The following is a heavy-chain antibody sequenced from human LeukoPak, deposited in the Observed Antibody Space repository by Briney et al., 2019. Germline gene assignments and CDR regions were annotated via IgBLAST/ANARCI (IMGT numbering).Heavy chain of an antibody. CDR1: GGTFSSYT. V-gene: IGHV1-69*02. J-gene: IGHJ6*03. D-gene: IGHD3-3*01. Sequence: SVKVSCKASGGTFSSYTISWVRQAPGQGLEWMGRIIPILGIANYAQKFQGRVTITADKSTSTAYMELSSLRSEDTAVYYCASSPPPLRFLEWLSPGDYYYYMDVWGKGTTVTVSS. CDR3: ASSPPPLRFLEWLSPGDYYYYMDV. CDR2: IIPILGIA.